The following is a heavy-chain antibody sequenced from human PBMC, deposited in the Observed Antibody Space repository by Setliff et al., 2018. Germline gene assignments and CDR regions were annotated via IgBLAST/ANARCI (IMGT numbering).Heavy chain of an antibody. D-gene: IGHD2-2*01. CDR3: SRLVRYCTTTSCQGASGAEL. CDR2: ISAYTGNA. J-gene: IGHJ4*02. CDR1: GYTFSDYG. V-gene: IGHV1-18*01. Sequence: GASVKVSCKASGYTFSDYGITWVRQAPGQGLEWMGWISAYTGNAYYAHKLQDRVTMTTDTSTGTAYLELRSLTSDDTAVYYCSRLVRYCTTTSCQGASGAELWGQGTLVTVSS.